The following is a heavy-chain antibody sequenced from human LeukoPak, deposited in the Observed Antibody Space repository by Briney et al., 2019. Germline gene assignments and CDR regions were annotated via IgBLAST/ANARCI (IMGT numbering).Heavy chain of an antibody. V-gene: IGHV4-61*02. CDR1: GGSISSGSYY. J-gene: IGHJ4*02. D-gene: IGHD2-15*01. CDR3: ARGWPFFY. Sequence: SETLSLTCPVSGGSISSGSYYWSWIRQPAGKGLEWIGRIYTSGSTNYNPSLKSRVTISADTSKNQFSLKLSSVTAADTAVYYCARGWPFFYWGQGTLVTVSS. CDR2: IYTSGST.